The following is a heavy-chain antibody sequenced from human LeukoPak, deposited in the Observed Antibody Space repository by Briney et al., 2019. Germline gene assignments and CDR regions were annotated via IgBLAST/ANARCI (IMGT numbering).Heavy chain of an antibody. CDR3: ATDCSSSSCLQTDY. CDR2: ISSSSSKK. Sequence: GGSLRLSCAASRFTFSSYAMSWVRQAPGKGLEWVSYISSSSSKKYYADSVEGRFTISRDNAKNSLYLQMNSLRAEDTAVYYCATDCSSSSCLQTDYWGQGTLVTVSS. V-gene: IGHV3-48*04. CDR1: RFTFSSYA. J-gene: IGHJ4*02. D-gene: IGHD2-2*01.